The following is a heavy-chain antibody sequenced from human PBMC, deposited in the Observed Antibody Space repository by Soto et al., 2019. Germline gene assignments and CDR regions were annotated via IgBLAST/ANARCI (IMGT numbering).Heavy chain of an antibody. J-gene: IGHJ4*02. V-gene: IGHV4-31*03. CDR2: IYYSGST. D-gene: IGHD1-26*01. Sequence: SETLSLTCTVSGGSISSGGYYWSWIRQHPGKGLEWIGYIYYSGSTYYNPSLKSRVTISVDTSKNQISLKLSSMTAADKAVYFCARALNSDGELEIAYWGQGTLVTVSS. CDR3: ARALNSDGELEIAY. CDR1: GGSISSGGYY.